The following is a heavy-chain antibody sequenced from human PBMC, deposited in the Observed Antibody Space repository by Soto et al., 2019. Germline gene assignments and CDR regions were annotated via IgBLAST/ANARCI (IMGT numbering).Heavy chain of an antibody. D-gene: IGHD1-26*01. V-gene: IGHV4-39*01. CDR3: ARLSYGGGYYYYMDV. CDR2: IYYSGST. J-gene: IGHJ6*03. CDR1: GGSISSSSYY. Sequence: PSETLSLTCTVSGGSISSSSYYWGWIRQPPGKGLEWIGSIYYSGSTYYNPSLKSRVTISVDTSKNQFSLKLSSVTAADTAVYYCARLSYGGGYYYYMDVWGKGTTVTVSS.